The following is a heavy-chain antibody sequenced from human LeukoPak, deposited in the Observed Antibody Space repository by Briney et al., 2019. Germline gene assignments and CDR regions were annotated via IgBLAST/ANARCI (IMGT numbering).Heavy chain of an antibody. Sequence: SETLSLTCTVSGGSISSYYWSWIRQPPGKGLEWIGYIYYSGRTNYNPSLKSRVTISVDTSKNQFSLRLNSVTAADTAVYYCARKGLTAGLDYWGQGTLVTVSS. CDR3: ARKGLTAGLDY. V-gene: IGHV4-59*01. J-gene: IGHJ4*02. D-gene: IGHD5-18*01. CDR1: GGSISSYY. CDR2: IYYSGRT.